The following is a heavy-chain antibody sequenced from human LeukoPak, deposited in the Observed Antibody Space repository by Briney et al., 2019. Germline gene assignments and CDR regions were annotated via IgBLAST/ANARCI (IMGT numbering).Heavy chain of an antibody. D-gene: IGHD3-10*01. Sequence: SETLSLTCTVSGGSISSYYWSWIRQPPGKGLDWIGYIYYSGSTNYNPSLKSRVTISVDTSKNQFSLKLGSVTAADTAVYYCASHNQYYYGSGSFDYWGQGTLVTVSS. V-gene: IGHV4-59*08. J-gene: IGHJ4*02. CDR2: IYYSGST. CDR1: GGSISSYY. CDR3: ASHNQYYYGSGSFDY.